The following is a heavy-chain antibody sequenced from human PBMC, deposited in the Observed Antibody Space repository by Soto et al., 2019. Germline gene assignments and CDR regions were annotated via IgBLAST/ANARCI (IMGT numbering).Heavy chain of an antibody. CDR3: AHRQRRSGNWDCGVLHY. D-gene: IGHD1-7*01. V-gene: IGHV2-5*02. J-gene: IGHJ4*02. Sequence: QITLKESGPTLVAPTQTLTLTCTLSGFSISTSGVGVAWIRQPPGKALEWLAVIYWDDDKRYNPSLRNRLTVTKDTSKNQVVLAVTNMDPVDTATYYCAHRQRRSGNWDCGVLHYWGPGTLVTISA. CDR2: IYWDDDK. CDR1: GFSISTSGVG.